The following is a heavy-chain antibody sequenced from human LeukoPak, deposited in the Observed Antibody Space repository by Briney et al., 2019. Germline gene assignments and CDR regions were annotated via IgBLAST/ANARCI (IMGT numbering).Heavy chain of an antibody. CDR1: GGSISSSGYY. CDR2: IYYSGST. Sequence: SETLSLTCTVSGGSISSSGYYWGWIRQPPGKGLEWIGSIYYSGSTYYNPSLKSRVTISVDTSKNQFSLKLSSVTAADTAVYYCARAILSSPFNWFDPWGQGTLVTVSS. CDR3: ARAILSSPFNWFDP. D-gene: IGHD2-2*01. J-gene: IGHJ5*02. V-gene: IGHV4-39*07.